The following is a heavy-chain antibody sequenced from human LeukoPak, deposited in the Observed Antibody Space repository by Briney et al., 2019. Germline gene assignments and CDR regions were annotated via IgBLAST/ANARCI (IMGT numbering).Heavy chain of an antibody. Sequence: GGSLRLSCVVSGFTFSTYGMNWVRQAPGKGLEWVAIISYDGSNTYYADSVKGRFTISRDNSKNTLYLQMNSLRAEDTAVYYCAKDSGSRSFDYWGQGTPVTVSS. CDR3: AKDSGSRSFDY. J-gene: IGHJ4*02. CDR2: ISYDGSNT. CDR1: GFTFSTYG. V-gene: IGHV3-30*18. D-gene: IGHD1-26*01.